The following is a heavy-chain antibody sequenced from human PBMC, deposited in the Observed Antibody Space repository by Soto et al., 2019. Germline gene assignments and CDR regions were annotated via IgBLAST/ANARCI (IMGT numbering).Heavy chain of an antibody. V-gene: IGHV4-59*01. J-gene: IGHJ4*02. CDR3: ARGSDGDYSDY. CDR2: ISYSGST. D-gene: IGHD3-16*01. CDR1: GGSISNYY. Sequence: QVHLQESGPGLVKPSETLSLTCTVSGGSISNYYWTWIRQPPGKGLEWMGYISYSGSTNYNPSLKSRVTISRDTSNKQFSLKLSSVTAADTAVYYCARGSDGDYSDYWGQGTLVTVSS.